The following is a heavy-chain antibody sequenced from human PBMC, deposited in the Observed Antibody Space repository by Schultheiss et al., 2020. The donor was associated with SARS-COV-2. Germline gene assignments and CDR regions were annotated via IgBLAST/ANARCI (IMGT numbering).Heavy chain of an antibody. Sequence: GGSLRLSCAASGFTFSSYWMHWVRQAPGKGLVWVSVIYSGGSTYYADSVKGRFTISRDNAKNSLYLQMNSLRAEDTAVYYCARAAAFEYWGQGTLVTVSS. CDR2: IYSGGST. D-gene: IGHD6-25*01. J-gene: IGHJ4*02. CDR1: GFTFSSYW. V-gene: IGHV3-66*01. CDR3: ARAAAFEY.